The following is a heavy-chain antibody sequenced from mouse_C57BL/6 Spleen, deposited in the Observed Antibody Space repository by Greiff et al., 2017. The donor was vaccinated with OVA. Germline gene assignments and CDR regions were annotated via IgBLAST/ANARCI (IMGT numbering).Heavy chain of an antibody. V-gene: IGHV5-16*01. Sequence: EVNVVESEGGLVQPGSSMKLSCTASGFTFSDYYMAWVRQVPEKGLEWVANINYDGSSTYYLDSLKSRFIISRDNAKNILYLQMSSLKSEDTATYYCARDSRAMDYWGQGTSVTVSS. D-gene: IGHD1-1*01. CDR1: GFTFSDYY. CDR2: INYDGSST. J-gene: IGHJ4*01. CDR3: ARDSRAMDY.